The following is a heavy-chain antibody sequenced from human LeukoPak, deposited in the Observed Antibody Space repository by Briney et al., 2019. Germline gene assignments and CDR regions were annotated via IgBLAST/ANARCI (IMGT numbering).Heavy chain of an antibody. CDR3: ARGRPHGNDY. J-gene: IGHJ4*02. D-gene: IGHD4-23*01. CDR1: GFTFSSYW. Sequence: GGSLRLSCAASGFTFSSYWMNWVRQAPGKGLVWVSRIASDGNSTTYADSVKGRFSISRDNAKNTLYLQMNSLRVGDTAVYYCARGRPHGNDYWGQGTLVTVSS. V-gene: IGHV3-74*01. CDR2: IASDGNST.